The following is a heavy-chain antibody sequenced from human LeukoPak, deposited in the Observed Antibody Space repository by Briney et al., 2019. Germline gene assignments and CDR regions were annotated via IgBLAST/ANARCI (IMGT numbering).Heavy chain of an antibody. CDR2: ICHSGISGNT. J-gene: IGHJ1*01. CDR3: ARSGHFAEYFQY. V-gene: IGHV4-59*12. Sequence: SETLSLTCTVSGDSISSACWSWSRQPPGKGLEWIGSICHSGISGNTYYNPSLKSRVTISLDTPKNQFSLQLNSVTPEDTAVYYCARSGHFAEYFQYWGQGSLVIVSS. D-gene: IGHD5-12*01. CDR1: GDSISSAC.